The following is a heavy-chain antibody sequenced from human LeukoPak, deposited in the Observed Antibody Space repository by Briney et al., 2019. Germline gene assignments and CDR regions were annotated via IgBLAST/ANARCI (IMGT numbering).Heavy chain of an antibody. CDR2: ISSSSSYI. J-gene: IGHJ5*02. CDR3: ARDHVPTIFGVVIIPGWFDP. Sequence: GGSLRLSCAASGFTFSSYSMNWVRQAPGKGLESVSSISSSSSYIYYADSVKGRFTISRDNAKNSLYLQMNSLRAEDTAVYYCARDHVPTIFGVVIIPGWFDPWGQGTLVTVSS. CDR1: GFTFSSYS. V-gene: IGHV3-21*01. D-gene: IGHD3-3*01.